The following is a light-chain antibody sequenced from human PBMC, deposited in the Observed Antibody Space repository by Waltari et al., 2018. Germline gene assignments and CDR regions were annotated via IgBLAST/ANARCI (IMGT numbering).Light chain of an antibody. CDR1: QTVLYRENNKNY. V-gene: IGKV4-1*01. Sequence: DIVMTQSPDSLAVSLGERATINCKSSQTVLYRENNKNYLTWYQQKPGQPPKLLFSWASIRESGVPDRLSASGSGTDFTLTISSLQAEDVAVYYCHQHYTTPWTFGQGTKVEIK. J-gene: IGKJ1*01. CDR3: HQHYTTPWT. CDR2: WAS.